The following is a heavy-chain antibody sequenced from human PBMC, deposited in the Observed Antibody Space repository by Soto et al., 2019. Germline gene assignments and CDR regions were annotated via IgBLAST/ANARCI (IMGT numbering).Heavy chain of an antibody. V-gene: IGHV4-31*03. J-gene: IGHJ1*01. Sequence: QVQLQESGPGLVKPSQTLSLTCTVSGGSISSGGYYWSWIRQHPGKGLEWIGYIYYSGSTYYNPSLKSRVTISVDTSKNQFSLKLSSVTAVDTAVYYCARGYCSGGSCYREYFQHWGQGTLVTVSS. CDR3: ARGYCSGGSCYREYFQH. CDR2: IYYSGST. D-gene: IGHD2-15*01. CDR1: GGSISSGGYY.